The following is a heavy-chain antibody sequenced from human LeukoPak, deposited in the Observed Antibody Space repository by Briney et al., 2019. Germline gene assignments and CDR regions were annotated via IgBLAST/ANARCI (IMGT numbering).Heavy chain of an antibody. CDR1: GFTFSSYG. Sequence: GESLRLSCAASGFTFSSYGIHWVRQAPGKGLEWVAVITFDGSSKYYVDSVKGRFTISRDNSKNTLYLQMNSLRAEDTAVYCCAKDGSSGYYYGMDVWGQGTTVTVSS. CDR3: AKDGSSGYYYGMDV. V-gene: IGHV3-30*18. J-gene: IGHJ6*02. CDR2: ITFDGSSK.